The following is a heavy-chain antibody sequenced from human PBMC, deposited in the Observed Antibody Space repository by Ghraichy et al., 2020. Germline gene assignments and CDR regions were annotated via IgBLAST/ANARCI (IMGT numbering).Heavy chain of an antibody. D-gene: IGHD6-19*01. V-gene: IGHV3-7*01. Sequence: GGSLRLSCAASGFTFSSYWMSWVRQAPGKGLEWVANIKQDGSEKYYVDSVMGRFTISRDNAKNSLYLQMNSLRAEDTAVYYCARDPPYSSGWYTDYWGQGTLVTVSS. CDR1: GFTFSSYW. CDR2: IKQDGSEK. J-gene: IGHJ4*02. CDR3: ARDPPYSSGWYTDY.